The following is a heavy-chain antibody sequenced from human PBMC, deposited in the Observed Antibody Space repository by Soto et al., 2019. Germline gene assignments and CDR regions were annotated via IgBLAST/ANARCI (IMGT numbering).Heavy chain of an antibody. D-gene: IGHD3-10*01. Sequence: GGSLRLSCAASGFTFSSYAMHWVRQAPGKGLEWVAVISYDGSNKYYADSVKGRFTISRDNSKNTLYLQMNSLRAEDTAVYYCARDYYYGSGSYYNLRFDYWGQGTLVTVSS. V-gene: IGHV3-30-3*01. J-gene: IGHJ4*02. CDR1: GFTFSSYA. CDR2: ISYDGSNK. CDR3: ARDYYYGSGSYYNLRFDY.